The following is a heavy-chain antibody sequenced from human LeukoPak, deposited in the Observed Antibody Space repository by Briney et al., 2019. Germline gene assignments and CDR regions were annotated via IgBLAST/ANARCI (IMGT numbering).Heavy chain of an antibody. CDR1: GGTFSSYA. CDR2: IIPIFGTA. V-gene: IGHV1-69*13. D-gene: IGHD2-2*01. J-gene: IGHJ4*02. CDR3: ARAYCSSTSCYPVDY. Sequence: SVKVSCKASGGTFSSYAISWVRQAPGQGLEWMGGIIPIFGTANYAQKFQGRVTITADESTSTAYMELSSLRSEDTAVYYCARAYCSSTSCYPVDYWGQGSLATVSS.